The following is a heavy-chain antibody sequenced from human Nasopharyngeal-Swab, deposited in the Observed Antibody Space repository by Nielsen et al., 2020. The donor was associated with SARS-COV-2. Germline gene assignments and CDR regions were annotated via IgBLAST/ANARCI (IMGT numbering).Heavy chain of an antibody. V-gene: IGHV1-3*01. D-gene: IGHD1-26*01. CDR2: INAGNGNT. CDR3: ARDRAKVGAWDY. CDR1: GYTFTSYA. Sequence: ASVKVSCKASGYTFTSYAMHWVRRAPGQRLEWMGWINAGNGNTKYSQEFQGRVTITRDTSASTAYMELSSLRSEDTAVYYCARDRAKVGAWDYWGQGTLVTVSS. J-gene: IGHJ4*02.